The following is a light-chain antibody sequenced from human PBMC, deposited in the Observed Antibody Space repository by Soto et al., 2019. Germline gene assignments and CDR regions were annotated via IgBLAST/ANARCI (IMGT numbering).Light chain of an antibody. J-gene: IGKJ2*01. Sequence: EIVLPQSPGTLSLSPGERATLSCRASQSVSSSYLAWYQQKPGQAPRLLIYGASSRATGIPDRFSGSGSGTDFTLTISRLEPEDFAVYYCHQYGSSPYTFGQGTKLEIK. CDR2: GAS. CDR1: QSVSSSY. CDR3: HQYGSSPYT. V-gene: IGKV3-20*01.